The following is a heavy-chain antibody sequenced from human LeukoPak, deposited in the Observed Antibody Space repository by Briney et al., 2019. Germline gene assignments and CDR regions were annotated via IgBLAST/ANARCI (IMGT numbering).Heavy chain of an antibody. D-gene: IGHD5-12*01. CDR2: ISPNTGGT. J-gene: IGHJ4*02. Sequence: ASVKVSCKASGYTFTDYNIHWVRQAPGQGLEWMGWISPNTGGTKYAQEFQGRVTVTRDTSISTAYMEVSRLTSDDTAVFYCAREGSGYPYWGQGTLVTVSS. CDR3: AREGSGYPY. V-gene: IGHV1-2*02. CDR1: GYTFTDYN.